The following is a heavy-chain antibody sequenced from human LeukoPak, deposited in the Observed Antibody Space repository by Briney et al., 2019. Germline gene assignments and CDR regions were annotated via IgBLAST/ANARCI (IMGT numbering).Heavy chain of an antibody. CDR3: ARGLGAGTYGAFDM. CDR1: GFTFRTYG. J-gene: IGHJ3*02. Sequence: PGRSLRLSCAASGFTFRTYGMHWVRQAPGKGLEWVALIWYDGRNKEYTDSLKGRFTISRDNSKNTLYLQMTSLSAGDTAVYYCARGLGAGTYGAFDMWGQGTLVTVSS. CDR2: IWYDGRNK. D-gene: IGHD6-19*01. V-gene: IGHV3-33*08.